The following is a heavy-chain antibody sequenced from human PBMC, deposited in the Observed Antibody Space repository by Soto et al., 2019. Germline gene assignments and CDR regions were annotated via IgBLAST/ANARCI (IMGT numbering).Heavy chain of an antibody. CDR3: AGGPDEVVQAGRRENNYAYRMDV. CDR2: IQEYGNGK. V-gene: IGHV3-7*03. D-gene: IGHD2-2*01. J-gene: IGHJ6*02. Sequence: GGSLRLSCAASGFAFSNYWMNWVRQSPGKGLEWVANIQEYGNGKNYVDSVKGRFAIFRDNAQNSLLLQMNSLKTEDTAVYYCAGGPDEVVQAGRRENNYAYRMDVWRQGSTVTVSS. CDR1: GFAFSNYW.